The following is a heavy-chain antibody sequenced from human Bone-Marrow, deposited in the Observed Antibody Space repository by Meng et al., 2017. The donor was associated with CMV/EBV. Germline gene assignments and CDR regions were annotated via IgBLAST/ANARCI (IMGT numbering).Heavy chain of an antibody. CDR2: IYYSGST. D-gene: IGHD4/OR15-4a*01. J-gene: IGHJ4*02. Sequence: GSLRLSCTVSGGSISSYYWSWIRQPPGKGLEWIGYIYYSGSTNYNPSLKSRVTISVDTSKNQFSLKLSSVTAADTAVYYCARGHDNGANFFMYWGQGTLVTVSS. CDR3: ARGHDNGANFFMY. V-gene: IGHV4-59*01. CDR1: GGSISSYY.